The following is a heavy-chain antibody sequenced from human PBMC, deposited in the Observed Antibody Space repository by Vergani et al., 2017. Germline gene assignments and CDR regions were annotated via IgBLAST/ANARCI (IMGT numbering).Heavy chain of an antibody. CDR2: ISGSGCST. CDR1: GFTFSSYD. D-gene: IGHD5-18*01. J-gene: IGHJ4*02. V-gene: IGHV3-23*04. CDR3: ATGTYWEAHERTWIRLIFDY. Sequence: EVQLVESGGGLVQPGGSLRLSCAASGFTFSSYDMSWVRQAPGKGLEWVLAISGSGCSTYYADSVKDRFTISRDNTKNTLYLQMNSLKAEDTAVYYCATGTYWEAHERTWIRLIFDYWGQGTLVTVSA.